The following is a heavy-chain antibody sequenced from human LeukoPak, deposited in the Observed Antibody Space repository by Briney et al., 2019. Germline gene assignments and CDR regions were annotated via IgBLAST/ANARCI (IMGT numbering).Heavy chain of an antibody. V-gene: IGHV6-1*01. Sequence: SQTLSLTCDISGDSVSSNSVAWNWIRQSPSRGLEWLGRTFYRSKWYNEYAESVKSRITINPDISENQFSLQLKSVTPEDTAVYYCARVPGEYYYGMDVWGQGTTVTVSS. CDR2: TFYRSKWYN. J-gene: IGHJ6*02. CDR3: ARVPGEYYYGMDV. D-gene: IGHD3-16*01. CDR1: GDSVSSNSVA.